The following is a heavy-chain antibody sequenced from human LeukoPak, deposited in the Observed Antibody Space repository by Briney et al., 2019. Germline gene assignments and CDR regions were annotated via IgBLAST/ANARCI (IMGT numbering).Heavy chain of an antibody. CDR3: ARGLPRANDAFDI. CDR2: IYYSGST. CDR1: GGSISSSSYY. J-gene: IGHJ3*02. Sequence: SETLSLTCTVSGGSISSSSYYWGWIRQPPGKGLEWIGSIYYSGSTYYNPSLKSRVTISVDTSKNQFSLKLSSVTAADTAVYYRARGLPRANDAFDIWGQGTMVTVSS. V-gene: IGHV4-39*01.